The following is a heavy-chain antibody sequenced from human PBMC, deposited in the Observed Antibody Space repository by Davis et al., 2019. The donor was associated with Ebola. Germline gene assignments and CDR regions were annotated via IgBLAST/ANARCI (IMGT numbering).Heavy chain of an antibody. CDR2: ISGSATST. CDR1: GFTFTSHW. CDR3: ARDAFSLSRYDTEDH. J-gene: IGHJ4*02. V-gene: IGHV3-48*04. Sequence: GGSLRLSCAASGFTFTSHWMNWVRQAPGKGLEWVSYISGSATSTFHADSVKGRFTISRDNARDSLYLQMDRLRVEDTAIYYCARDAFSLSRYDTEDHWGQGTLVTVSS. D-gene: IGHD3-9*01.